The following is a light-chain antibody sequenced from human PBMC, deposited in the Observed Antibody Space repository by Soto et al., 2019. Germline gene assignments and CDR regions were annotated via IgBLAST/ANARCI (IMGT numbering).Light chain of an antibody. Sequence: QSALTEPASVSGSPGQSITISCTGTSSDVGGYNYVSWYQQHPGKAPKLMIYEVSSRPSGVSNRFSGSKSGNTASLTISGLQAEDEADYYCSSYTSSSTSIFGTGTKLTVL. V-gene: IGLV2-14*01. CDR2: EVS. CDR3: SSYTSSSTSI. CDR1: SSDVGGYNY. J-gene: IGLJ1*01.